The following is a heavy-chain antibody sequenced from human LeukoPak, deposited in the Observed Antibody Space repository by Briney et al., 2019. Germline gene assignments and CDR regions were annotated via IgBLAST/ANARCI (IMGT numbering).Heavy chain of an antibody. D-gene: IGHD1-26*01. CDR1: GGSISPYY. V-gene: IGHV4-59*08. J-gene: IGHJ4*02. CDR2: IFYTGSA. CDR3: ARHSGASPHYFDF. Sequence: SETLSLTCSVSGGSISPYYWSWIRQPPGKELEWIAFIFYTGSAHYKSSLTSRVTISVDTSKSQLSLKLTSVTAADTAVYYCARHSGASPHYFDFWGQGTLVTVSS.